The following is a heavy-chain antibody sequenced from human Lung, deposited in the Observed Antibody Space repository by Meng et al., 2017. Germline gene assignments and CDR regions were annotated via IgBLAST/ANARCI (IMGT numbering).Heavy chain of an antibody. Sequence: QVQLVQSGPGVKKPGAPVNLSCKPSGYTFAAYWIHWLRQAPGQGLEWMGRIDPNNDHTQYAQNFQGRVTMTSDTSISTVYMELNGLRSDDTAVYYCARDEDISAAGKLFGDYWGQGTLVTVSS. J-gene: IGHJ4*02. D-gene: IGHD6-13*01. V-gene: IGHV1-2*06. CDR1: GYTFAAYW. CDR2: IDPNNDHT. CDR3: ARDEDISAAGKLFGDY.